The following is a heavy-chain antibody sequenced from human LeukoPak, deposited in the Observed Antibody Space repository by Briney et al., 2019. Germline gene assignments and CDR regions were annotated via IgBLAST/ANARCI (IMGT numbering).Heavy chain of an antibody. CDR1: GFTFDDYG. CDR3: AKAGIGVVGYFDY. V-gene: IGHV3-23*01. D-gene: IGHD6-19*01. Sequence: GGSLRLSCAASGFTFDDYGMTWVRQAPGKGLEWVSAIRGSGGGTYHADSVKGRFTISRDNSKNTLYLQMNSLRDEDTALYYCAKAGIGVVGYFDYWGQGTLVTVSS. J-gene: IGHJ4*02. CDR2: IRGSGGGT.